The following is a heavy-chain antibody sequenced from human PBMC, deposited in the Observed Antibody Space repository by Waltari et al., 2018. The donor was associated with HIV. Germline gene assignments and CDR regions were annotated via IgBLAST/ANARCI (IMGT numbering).Heavy chain of an antibody. D-gene: IGHD1-7*01. CDR1: GFTVSSNY. V-gene: IGHV3-66*02. CDR2: IYSGGST. J-gene: IGHJ4*02. Sequence: EVQLVESGGGLVQPGGSLRLSCAASGFTVSSNYMSWVRQAPGKGLEWVSVIYSGGSTYYADSVKGRFTISRDNSKNTLYLQMNSLRAEDTAVYYCARDMITGTKMSFDYWGQGTLVTVSS. CDR3: ARDMITGTKMSFDY.